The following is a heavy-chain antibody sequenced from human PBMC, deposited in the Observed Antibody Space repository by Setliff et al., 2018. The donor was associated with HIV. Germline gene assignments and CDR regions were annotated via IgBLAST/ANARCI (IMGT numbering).Heavy chain of an antibody. D-gene: IGHD6-19*01. J-gene: IGHJ6*03. CDR2: IKQDGSEK. Sequence: GGSLRLSCGASGFRFSDYWMTWVRQAPGRGLESVANIKQDGSEKFYVDSVKGRFTISRDNAKNSLYLQMNSLRGDDTAVYYCARESGYTGGWGYGATYNYYMDVWGKGTTVTVSS. CDR3: ARESGYTGGWGYGATYNYYMDV. V-gene: IGHV3-7*03. CDR1: GFRFSDYW.